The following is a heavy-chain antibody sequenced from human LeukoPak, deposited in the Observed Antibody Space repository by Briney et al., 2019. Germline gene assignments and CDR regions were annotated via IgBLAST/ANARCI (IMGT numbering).Heavy chain of an antibody. Sequence: SETLSLTCTVSGGSISSYYWSWIRQPPGKGLEWIGYIYDSGSTNYNPSLKSRVTISVDTSKNQFSLKVSSVTAADTAVYYCARKGVELDYWGQGILVTVSS. CDR2: IYDSGST. J-gene: IGHJ4*02. V-gene: IGHV4-59*01. D-gene: IGHD1-1*01. CDR1: GGSISSYY. CDR3: ARKGVELDY.